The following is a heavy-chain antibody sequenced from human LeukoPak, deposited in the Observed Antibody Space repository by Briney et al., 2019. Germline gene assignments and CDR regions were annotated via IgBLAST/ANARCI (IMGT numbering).Heavy chain of an antibody. CDR2: IIPIFGTA. CDR3: ARGHYGDYDRPFDY. V-gene: IGHV1-69*13. Sequence: GASVKVSCKASGGTFSSYAISWVRQAPGQGLEWMGGIIPIFGTANYAQKFQGRVTITADESTSTAYMELSSLRSEDTDVYYCARGHYGDYDRPFDYWGQGTLVTVSS. CDR1: GGTFSSYA. D-gene: IGHD4-17*01. J-gene: IGHJ4*02.